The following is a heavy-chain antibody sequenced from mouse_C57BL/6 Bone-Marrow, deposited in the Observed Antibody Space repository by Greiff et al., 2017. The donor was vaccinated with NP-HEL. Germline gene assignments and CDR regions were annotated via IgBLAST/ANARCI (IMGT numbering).Heavy chain of an antibody. CDR1: GYTFTSYW. CDR3: AIKWGFAY. J-gene: IGHJ3*01. D-gene: IGHD1-3*01. V-gene: IGHV1-59*01. CDR2: IDPSDSYT. Sequence: QVQLQQPGAELVRPGTSVKLSCKASGYTFTSYWMHWVKQRPGQGLEWIGVIDPSDSYTNYNQKFKGKATLTVDTSSSTAYMQLSSLTSEDSAVYYCAIKWGFAYWGQGTLVTVSA.